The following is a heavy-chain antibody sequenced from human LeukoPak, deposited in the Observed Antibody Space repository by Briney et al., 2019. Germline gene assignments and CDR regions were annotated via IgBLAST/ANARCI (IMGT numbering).Heavy chain of an antibody. CDR2: ISWNSGSI. Sequence: GRSLRLSCTASGFTFDDYAMHWVRQVPGKSPEWLSTISWNSGSIGYADSVKGRFTIARDNSRTTLYLQLNSLRADDTAVYYCAKSHITRYPLQYYFDLWGQGAQVIVSS. V-gene: IGHV3-9*01. D-gene: IGHD2-21*01. CDR1: GFTFDDYA. CDR3: AKSHITRYPLQYYFDL. J-gene: IGHJ4*02.